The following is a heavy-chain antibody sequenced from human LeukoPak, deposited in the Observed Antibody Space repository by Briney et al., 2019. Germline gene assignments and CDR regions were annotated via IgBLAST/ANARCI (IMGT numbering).Heavy chain of an antibody. V-gene: IGHV1-18*04. CDR2: ISAYNGNT. CDR3: ARADRNSSESAFDI. D-gene: IGHD6-25*01. Sequence: ASVKVSCKASGYTFTSYGISWVRQAPGQGLEWMGWISAYNGNTNYAQKLQGRVTMTTDTSTSTAYMELRSLRSDDTAVYYCARADRNSSESAFDIWGQGTMVTVSS. CDR1: GYTFTSYG. J-gene: IGHJ3*02.